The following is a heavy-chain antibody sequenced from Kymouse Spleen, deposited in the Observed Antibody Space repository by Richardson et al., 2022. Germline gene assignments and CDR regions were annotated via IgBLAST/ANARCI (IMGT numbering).Heavy chain of an antibody. D-gene: IGHD6-6*01. V-gene: IGHV3-33*01. CDR2: IWYDGSNK. CDR1: GFTFSSYG. Sequence: QVQLVESGGGVVQPGRSLRLSCAASGFTFSSYGMHWVRQAPGKGLEWVAVIWYDGSNKYYADSVKGRFTISRDNSKNTLYLQMNSLRAEDTAVYYCAREGIAAPWYFDLWGRGTLVTVSS. J-gene: IGHJ2*01. CDR3: AREGIAAPWYFDL.